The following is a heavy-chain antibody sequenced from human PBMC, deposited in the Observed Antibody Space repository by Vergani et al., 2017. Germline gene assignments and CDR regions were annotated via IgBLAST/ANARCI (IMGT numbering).Heavy chain of an antibody. CDR3: AKVVRSGWRSHSPNYYGLDF. J-gene: IGHJ6*01. D-gene: IGHD2-21*01. Sequence: QVRLVESGGGVVQPGLSLSLSCATSGHDFSNYGMHWVREAPGEGLEWVAFIRFDGSIKNYADSVKGRCTISRDISKNILYLQMDSLRVEDSAVYYCAKVVRSGWRSHSPNYYGLDFWGQGTSVTVSS. V-gene: IGHV3-30*02. CDR1: GHDFSNYG. CDR2: IRFDGSIK.